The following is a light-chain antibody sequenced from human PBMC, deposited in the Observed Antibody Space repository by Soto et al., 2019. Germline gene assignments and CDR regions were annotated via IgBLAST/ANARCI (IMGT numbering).Light chain of an antibody. CDR2: GAS. CDR3: QQLTNYRFT. V-gene: IGKV1-9*01. CDR1: QGINSF. J-gene: IGKJ2*01. Sequence: IQLTQSPSSLSASVGDRVTITCRASQGINSFLAWYQQKPGKAPKLLIYGASTLQSGVPSRFSGSGSGTDFTLTISIVEPEDFATYYCQQLTNYRFTFGQGTKLQIK.